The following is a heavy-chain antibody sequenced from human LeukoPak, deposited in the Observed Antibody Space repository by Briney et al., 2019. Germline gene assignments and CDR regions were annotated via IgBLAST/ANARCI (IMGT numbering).Heavy chain of an antibody. CDR1: GGSISSGGYY. D-gene: IGHD3-22*01. CDR3: AATYYDSSGYYHTAPSLFDY. V-gene: IGHV4-39*01. CDR2: IYYSGST. J-gene: IGHJ4*02. Sequence: SETLSLTCTVSGGSISSGGYYWGWIRQPPGKGLEWIGSIYYSGSTYYNPSLKSRVTISVDTSKNQFSLKLSSVTAADTAVYYCAATYYDSSGYYHTAPSLFDYWGQGTLVTVSS.